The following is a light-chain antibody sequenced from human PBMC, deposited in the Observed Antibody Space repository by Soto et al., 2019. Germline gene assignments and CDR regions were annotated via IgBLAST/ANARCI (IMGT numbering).Light chain of an antibody. CDR3: CSYAGSSTS. CDR1: SSDVGSYNL. V-gene: IGLV2-23*02. Sequence: QSALTQPASVSGSPGQSITISCTGTSSDVGSYNLVSWYQQHPGKAPKLMIYEVSKRPSGVSNPFSGSKSGNTASLTISGLQAEDEADYYCCSYAGSSTSFGTGTKLTVL. J-gene: IGLJ1*01. CDR2: EVS.